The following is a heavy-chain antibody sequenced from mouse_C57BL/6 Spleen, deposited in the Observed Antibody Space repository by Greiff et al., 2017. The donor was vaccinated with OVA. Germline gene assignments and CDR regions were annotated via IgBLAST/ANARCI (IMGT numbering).Heavy chain of an antibody. V-gene: IGHV1-55*01. Sequence: QVQLQQPGAELVKPGASVKMSCKASGYTFTSYWITWVKQRPGQGLEWIGDIYPGSGSTNYNEKFKSKATLTVDTSSSTAYMQLSSLTSEDSAVYYCARSYYGHWYFDVWGTGTTVTVSS. CDR1: GYTFTSYW. J-gene: IGHJ1*03. CDR3: ARSYYGHWYFDV. D-gene: IGHD1-1*01. CDR2: IYPGSGST.